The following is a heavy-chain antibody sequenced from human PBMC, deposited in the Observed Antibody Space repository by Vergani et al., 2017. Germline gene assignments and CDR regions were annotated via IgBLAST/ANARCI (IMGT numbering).Heavy chain of an antibody. D-gene: IGHD6-6*01. J-gene: IGHJ4*02. CDR3: AHSGYSSSHLQFDC. Sequence: QITLKESGPTLVKPTQTLTLTCTFPGFSLSTSGVGVGWIRQPPGKALEWLALIYWNDDKRYSPSLKSSLTITKDTSKNQVVLTMNNMDTVDTATYYCAHSGYSSSHLQFDCWGQGTLVTVSS. V-gene: IGHV2-5*01. CDR1: GFSLSTSGVG. CDR2: IYWNDDK.